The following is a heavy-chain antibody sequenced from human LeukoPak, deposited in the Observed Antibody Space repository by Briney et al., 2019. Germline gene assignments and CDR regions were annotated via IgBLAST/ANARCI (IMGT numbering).Heavy chain of an antibody. CDR2: ISYDGSNK. CDR1: GFTFSSYG. J-gene: IGHJ4*02. CDR3: ARDSGGVVPAAILDY. D-gene: IGHD2-2*01. Sequence: TGGSLRLSCAASGFTFSSYGMHWVRQAPGKGLEWVAVISYDGSNKYYADSVKGRFTISRDNSKNTLYLQMNSLRAEDTAVYYCARDSGGVVPAAILDYWGQGTLVTVSS. V-gene: IGHV3-30*03.